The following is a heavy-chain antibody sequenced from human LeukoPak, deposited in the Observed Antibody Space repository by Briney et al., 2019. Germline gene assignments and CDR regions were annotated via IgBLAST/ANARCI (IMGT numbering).Heavy chain of an antibody. CDR3: ARDLDWGRFDP. V-gene: IGHV1-2*02. CDR2: ISPNSGGT. Sequence: ASVKVSCKAPGYTFTDYNMYWVRQAPGQRLEWMGCISPNSGGTHYTQKSQGRVTMTRDTSISTVYMEMSRLISDDTPLYYSARDLDWGRFDPWGQGTLVTGSS. D-gene: IGHD3-9*01. J-gene: IGHJ5*02. CDR1: GYTFTDYN.